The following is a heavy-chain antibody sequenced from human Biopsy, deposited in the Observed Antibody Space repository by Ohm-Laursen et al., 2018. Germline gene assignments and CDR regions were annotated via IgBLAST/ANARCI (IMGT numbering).Heavy chain of an antibody. Sequence: SVKVSCKASGDSFTSYAIGWVRQAPGQGLEWMGGIIPIPNVATYAQKFQGRITITADEPTSTAYMELRSLTSDDTAVYFCARGEGSSWFDPWGHGTLVTVSS. J-gene: IGHJ5*02. CDR1: GDSFTSYA. V-gene: IGHV1-69*10. CDR3: ARGEGSSWFDP. D-gene: IGHD1-26*01. CDR2: IIPIPNVA.